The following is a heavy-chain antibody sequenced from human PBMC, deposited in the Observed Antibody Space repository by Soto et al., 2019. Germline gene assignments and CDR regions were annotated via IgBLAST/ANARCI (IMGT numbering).Heavy chain of an antibody. Sequence: QVQLVQSGAEVKKPGASVKVSCKASGYTFTSYGISWVRQAPGQGLGWMGWISAYNGNTNYAQKLQGRVTMTTDTPTSTAYMGLRGLGADDTAVYYCARALVGARPGGDYWGQGTLVTVSS. CDR2: ISAYNGNT. D-gene: IGHD1-26*01. J-gene: IGHJ4*02. V-gene: IGHV1-18*01. CDR3: ARALVGARPGGDY. CDR1: GYTFTSYG.